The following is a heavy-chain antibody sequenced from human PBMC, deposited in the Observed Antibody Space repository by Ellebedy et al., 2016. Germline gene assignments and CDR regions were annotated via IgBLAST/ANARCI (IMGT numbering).Heavy chain of an antibody. D-gene: IGHD1-26*01. V-gene: IGHV1-3*01. CDR1: GYTFTSYA. CDR2: INAGNGNT. J-gene: IGHJ4*02. Sequence: ASVKVSCKASGYTFTSYAMHWVRQAPGQRLEWMGWINAGNGNTKYSQKFQGRVTITRDTSASTAYMELSSLRSEDTAVYYCARDFQATEWGVDFDYWGQGTLVTVSS. CDR3: ARDFQATEWGVDFDY.